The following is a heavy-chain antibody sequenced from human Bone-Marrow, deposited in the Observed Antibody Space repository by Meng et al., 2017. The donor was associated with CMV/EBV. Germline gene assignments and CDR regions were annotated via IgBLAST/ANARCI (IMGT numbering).Heavy chain of an antibody. CDR1: GFTFSSYA. D-gene: IGHD2-2*02. J-gene: IGHJ4*02. CDR2: ISYDGSNK. CDR3: ARDRPPNRNIVVVPAAINY. V-gene: IGHV3-30-3*01. Sequence: GESLKISCAASGFTFSSYAMHWVRQAPGKGLEWVAVISYDGSNKYYADSVKGRFTISRDNSKNTLYLQVNSLRAEDTAVYYCARDRPPNRNIVVVPAAINYWGQGTLVTVSS.